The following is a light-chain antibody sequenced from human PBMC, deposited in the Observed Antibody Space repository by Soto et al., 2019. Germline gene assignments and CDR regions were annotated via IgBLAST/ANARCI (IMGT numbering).Light chain of an antibody. V-gene: IGKV3-20*01. J-gene: IGKJ1*01. CDR3: QQNGSSPVT. CDR1: QRVSSRY. Sequence: EIVLKQAPGNLSLAPGERATLSCRASQRVSSRYLAWYQQKPGQAPRLLIYGASRRATGIPDRFSGSGSGTAFTLTISRREPEDFAVYYCQQNGSSPVTFGQGTKVEIK. CDR2: GAS.